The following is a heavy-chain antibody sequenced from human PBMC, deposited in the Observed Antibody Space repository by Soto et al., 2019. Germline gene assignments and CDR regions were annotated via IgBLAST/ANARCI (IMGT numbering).Heavy chain of an antibody. V-gene: IGHV4-39*01. CDR2: IYYSGST. D-gene: IGHD2-2*02. J-gene: IGHJ6*04. Sequence: PSETLSLTCTVPGGSIGSSSYYWGWIRQPPGKGLEWIGSIYYSGSTYYNPSLKSRVTISVDTSKNQFSLKLISVTAADTAVYLCARHLGYCSSNPCYTTSCYYGMDVLGKGPTITFSS. CDR1: GGSIGSSSYY. CDR3: ARHLGYCSSNPCYTTSCYYGMDV.